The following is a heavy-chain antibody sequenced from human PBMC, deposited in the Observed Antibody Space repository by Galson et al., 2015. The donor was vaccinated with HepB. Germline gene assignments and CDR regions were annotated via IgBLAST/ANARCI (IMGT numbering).Heavy chain of an antibody. V-gene: IGHV6-1*01. Sequence: CAISGDSVFSNSVGWNWIRQSPSRGLEWLGRTYYRSKWYNDYAVSVQSRITINPDTSRNQFSLQLNSVTPEDTGVYYCTRVRHLARGMDVWGQGTTVTVSS. CDR3: TRVRHLARGMDV. D-gene: IGHD5-12*01. J-gene: IGHJ6*02. CDR1: GDSVFSNSVG. CDR2: TYYRSKWYN.